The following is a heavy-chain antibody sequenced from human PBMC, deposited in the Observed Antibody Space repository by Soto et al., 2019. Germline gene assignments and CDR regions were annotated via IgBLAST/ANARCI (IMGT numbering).Heavy chain of an antibody. D-gene: IGHD1-26*01. J-gene: IGHJ3*02. CDR3: ASQRERKSGKDAFDI. CDR1: GFTFSSYW. Sequence: GGSLRLSCAASGFTFSSYWMSWVRQAPGKGLEWVANIKQDGSEKYYVDSVKGRFTISRDNAKNSLYLQMNSLRAEDTAVYYCASQRERKSGKDAFDIWGQGTMVTVSS. CDR2: IKQDGSEK. V-gene: IGHV3-7*01.